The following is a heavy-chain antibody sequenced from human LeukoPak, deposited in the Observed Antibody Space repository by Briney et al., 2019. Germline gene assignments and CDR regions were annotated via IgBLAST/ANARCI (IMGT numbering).Heavy chain of an antibody. V-gene: IGHV3-9*01. D-gene: IGHD6-13*01. CDR3: AKDMGQHLVSPLDF. CDR1: GFTFDDYA. Sequence: GGSLRLSCAASGFTFDDYAMHWVRQAPGKGLEWVSGISWNSGSIGYADSVKGRFTISRGNAKNSLYLQMNSLRAEDTALYYCAKDMGQHLVSPLDFWGQGTLVTVSS. J-gene: IGHJ4*02. CDR2: ISWNSGSI.